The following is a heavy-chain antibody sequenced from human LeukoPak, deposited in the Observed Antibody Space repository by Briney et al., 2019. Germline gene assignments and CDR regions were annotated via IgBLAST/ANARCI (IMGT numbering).Heavy chain of an antibody. CDR3: ARVRYNWNRDFDY. Sequence: SETLSLTCTVSGYSISSAYYWGFIRQPPGKGLEWIGSIYHSGSTYYNPSLESRVTMSVDTSKNQFSLKLSSVTAADTAVYYCARVRYNWNRDFDYWGQGTLVTVSS. D-gene: IGHD1-20*01. CDR2: IYHSGST. V-gene: IGHV4-38-2*02. CDR1: GYSISSAYY. J-gene: IGHJ4*02.